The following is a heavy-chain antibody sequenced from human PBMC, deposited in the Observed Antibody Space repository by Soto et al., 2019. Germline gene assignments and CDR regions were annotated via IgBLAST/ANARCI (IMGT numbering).Heavy chain of an antibody. J-gene: IGHJ4*02. V-gene: IGHV1-2*02. D-gene: IGHD3-3*01. CDR3: ARVGGLRRITTFEY. CDR1: GYTFTSYY. CDR2: INPNSGGT. Sequence: ASVKVSCKASGYTFTSYYMHWFRQAPGQGLEWMGWINPNSGGTNYAQKFQGRVTMTRDTSISTAYMELSRLRSDDTAVYYCARVGGLRRITTFEYWGQGTMVTVSS.